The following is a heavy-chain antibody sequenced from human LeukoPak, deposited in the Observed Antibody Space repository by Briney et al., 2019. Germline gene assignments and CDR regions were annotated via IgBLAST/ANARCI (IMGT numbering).Heavy chain of an antibody. J-gene: IGHJ6*03. Sequence: PSETLSLTCAVYGGSFSGYYWSWIRQPPGKGLEWIGEINHSGSTNYNPSLKSRVTISVGTSKNQFSLKLSSVTAADTAVYYCARGRCSGGSCYFYYYYYMDVWGKGTTVTVSS. CDR3: ARGRCSGGSCYFYYYYYMDV. V-gene: IGHV4-34*01. D-gene: IGHD2-15*01. CDR2: INHSGST. CDR1: GGSFSGYY.